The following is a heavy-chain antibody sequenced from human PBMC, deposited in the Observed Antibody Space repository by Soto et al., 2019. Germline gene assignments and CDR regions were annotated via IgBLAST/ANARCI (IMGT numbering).Heavy chain of an antibody. V-gene: IGHV3-21*01. CDR3: ARTAPYSSSPGHSYGMDV. Sequence: GGSLRLSCAASGFTFSTSEMYWVRQAPGKGLEWVSSISSSSSYIYYADSVKGRFTISRDNAKNSLYLQMNSLRAEDTAVYYCARTAPYSSSPGHSYGMDVWGQGTTVTVSS. J-gene: IGHJ6*02. D-gene: IGHD6-6*01. CDR2: ISSSSSYI. CDR1: GFTFSTSE.